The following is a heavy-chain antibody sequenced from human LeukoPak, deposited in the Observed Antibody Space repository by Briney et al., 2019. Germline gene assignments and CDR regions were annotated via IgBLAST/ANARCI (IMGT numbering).Heavy chain of an antibody. CDR2: TYYRSKWYN. D-gene: IGHD6-19*01. CDR3: ARVTAVAGTPDYYYYYGMDV. J-gene: IGHJ6*02. V-gene: IGHV6-1*01. Sequence: SQTLSLTCAISGDSVSSNSAAWNWIRQSPSRGLEWLGRTYYRSKWYNDYAVSVKRRITINPDTSKNQFSLQLNSVTPGDTAVYYCARVTAVAGTPDYYYYYGMDVWGQGTTVTVSS. CDR1: GDSVSSNSAA.